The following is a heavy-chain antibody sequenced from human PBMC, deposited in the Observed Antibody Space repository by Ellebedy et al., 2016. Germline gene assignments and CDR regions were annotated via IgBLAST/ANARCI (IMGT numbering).Heavy chain of an antibody. CDR1: GGSFSGYY. V-gene: IGHV4-34*01. D-gene: IGHD3-16*02. Sequence: SETLSLXXAVYGGSFSGYYWSWIRQPPGKGLEWIGEINHSGSTNYNPSLRSRSTISVHTSSNQFSLKLNSVTAADTAVYYCARDYRWQIDWGQGTLVTVSS. J-gene: IGHJ4*02. CDR3: ARDYRWQID. CDR2: INHSGST.